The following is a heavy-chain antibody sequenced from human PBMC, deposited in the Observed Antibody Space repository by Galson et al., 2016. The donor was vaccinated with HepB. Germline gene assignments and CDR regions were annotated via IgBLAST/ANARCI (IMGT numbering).Heavy chain of an antibody. Sequence: SLRLSCAASGFTVSRNYMSWVRQAPGKGLEWVSVISKDGGTYYADSVKGRFTISRDNAKNSLYLQMNSLRAEDTAVYYCARGVLTGVDYFDSWGQGTLVTVSS. D-gene: IGHD3-9*01. CDR3: ARGVLTGVDYFDS. V-gene: IGHV3-53*01. J-gene: IGHJ4*02. CDR2: ISKDGGT. CDR1: GFTVSRNY.